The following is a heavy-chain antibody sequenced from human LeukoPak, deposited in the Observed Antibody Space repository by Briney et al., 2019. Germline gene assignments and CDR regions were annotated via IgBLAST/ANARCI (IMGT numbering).Heavy chain of an antibody. CDR1: GYTFTSYG. D-gene: IGHD1-14*01. J-gene: IGHJ4*02. V-gene: IGHV1-18*01. Sequence: ASVKVSCKASGYTFTSYGISWVRQAPGQGLEWMGWISAYNGNTNYARKLQGRVTMTTDTSTSTAYMELRSLRSDDTAVYYCARDTTRDVDTLLHEFDYWGQGTLVTVSS. CDR3: ARDTTRDVDTLLHEFDY. CDR2: ISAYNGNT.